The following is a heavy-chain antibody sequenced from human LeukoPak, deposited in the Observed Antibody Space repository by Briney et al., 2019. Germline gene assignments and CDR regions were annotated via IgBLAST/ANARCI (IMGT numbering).Heavy chain of an antibody. V-gene: IGHV2-5*02. D-gene: IGHD6-19*01. CDR2: FYWDDDK. CDR3: GHRREYNSGWNEGYFDY. Sequence: SGPTLVKPTQTLTLTCTFSGFSLSTSGVGVGWIRQPPGKALEWLALFYWDDDKRYSPSLISRLTITKDTSKNQVVLTMANMDPVDTATYYCGHRREYNSGWNEGYFDYWGQGTLVTVSS. CDR1: GFSLSTSGVG. J-gene: IGHJ4*02.